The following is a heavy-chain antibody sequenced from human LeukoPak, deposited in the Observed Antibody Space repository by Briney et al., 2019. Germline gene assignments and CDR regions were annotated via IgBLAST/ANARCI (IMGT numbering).Heavy chain of an antibody. J-gene: IGHJ6*03. CDR2: IYYNGDT. D-gene: IGHD6-6*01. V-gene: IGHV4-39*01. CDR1: GVSITSTSYY. Sequence: ASETLSLTCTVSGVSITSTSYYWGWIRQSPGKGLEWIGSIYYNGDTSYNRSLNSRVTISVDTSKNQFSLKLNSVTAADTAVYYCSSHSRSGHFYFYYMVVWGKGTTVTVSS. CDR3: SSHSRSGHFYFYYMVV.